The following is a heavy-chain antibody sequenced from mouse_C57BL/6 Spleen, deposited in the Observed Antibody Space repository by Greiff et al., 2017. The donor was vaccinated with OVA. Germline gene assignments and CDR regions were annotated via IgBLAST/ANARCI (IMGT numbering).Heavy chain of an antibody. CDR2: IDPSDSYT. Sequence: VQLQQPGAELVKPGASVKLSCKASGYTFTSYWMQWVKQRPGQGLEWIGEIDPSDSYTNYNQKFKGKATLTVDTSSSTAYMQLSSLTSEDSAVYYCAREGITTVVADFDYWGQGTTLTVSS. V-gene: IGHV1-50*01. D-gene: IGHD1-1*01. J-gene: IGHJ2*01. CDR1: GYTFTSYW. CDR3: AREGITTVVADFDY.